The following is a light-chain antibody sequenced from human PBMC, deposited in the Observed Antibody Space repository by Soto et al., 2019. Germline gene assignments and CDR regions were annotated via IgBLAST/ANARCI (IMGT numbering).Light chain of an antibody. CDR1: QNVYNN. CDR2: DAS. CDR3: QQYRNSPLT. Sequence: EIVMTQSPATLSVSPGEGATLSCKASQNVYNNLAWYQQRPGQPPRLLIYDASTRAPGISARFSGSGYGTEFTLTTSSLQSEDFAVYFCQQYRNSPLTFGGGTKVEIK. J-gene: IGKJ4*01. V-gene: IGKV3-15*01.